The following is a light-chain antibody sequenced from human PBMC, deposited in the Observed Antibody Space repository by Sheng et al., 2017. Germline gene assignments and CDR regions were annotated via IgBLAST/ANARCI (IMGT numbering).Light chain of an antibody. CDR3: CSYAGDFIFV. CDR2: DVS. V-gene: IGLV2-11*01. CDR1: SNDVGAYNY. Sequence: QSALTQPRSVSGSPGQSVTISCTGTSNDVGAYNYVSWFRQHPGTAPKLVIFDVSQRPSGVPDRFSGSKSGNTASLTISGLQADDEGDYYCCSYAGDFIFVFGLGTTVTVL. J-gene: IGLJ1*01.